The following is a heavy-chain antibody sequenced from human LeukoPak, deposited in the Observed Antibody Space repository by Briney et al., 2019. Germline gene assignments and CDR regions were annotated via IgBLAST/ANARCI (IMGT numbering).Heavy chain of an antibody. CDR1: GYTFTNFY. CDR2: INPSGGST. Sequence: ASVKVSCKASGYTFTNFYIYWVRQAPGQGLEWMGIINPSGGSTRYAQTFQGRITLTRDTSTSTVYMELSSLRSEDTAVYYCARRYSVNWFDSWGQGTLATVSS. D-gene: IGHD5-12*01. J-gene: IGHJ5*01. CDR3: ARRYSVNWFDS. V-gene: IGHV1-46*01.